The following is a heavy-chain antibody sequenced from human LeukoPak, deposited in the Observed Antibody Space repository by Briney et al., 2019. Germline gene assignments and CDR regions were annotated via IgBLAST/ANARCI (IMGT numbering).Heavy chain of an antibody. D-gene: IGHD3-22*01. V-gene: IGHV4-59*01. Sequence: NSSETLSLTCTVSGGSISSYYWSWIRQPPGKGLEWIGYIYYSGSTNYNPSLKSRVTISVDTSKNQFSLRLSSVTAADTAVYYCARDLGYYHDSSGYYYGAGLTGFDPWGQGTLVTVSS. J-gene: IGHJ5*02. CDR3: ARDLGYYHDSSGYYYGAGLTGFDP. CDR2: IYYSGST. CDR1: GGSISSYY.